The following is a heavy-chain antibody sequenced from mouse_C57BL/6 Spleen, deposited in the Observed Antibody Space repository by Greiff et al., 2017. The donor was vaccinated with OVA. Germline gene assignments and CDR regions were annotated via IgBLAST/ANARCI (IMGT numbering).Heavy chain of an antibody. CDR2: IWSDGST. CDR3: ARHSRQLRYGVITYAMDY. D-gene: IGHD3-2*02. V-gene: IGHV2-6-1*01. J-gene: IGHJ4*01. Sequence: VQLVESGPGLVAPSQSLSITCTVSGFSLTSYGVHWVRQPPGKGLEWLVVIWSDGSTTYNSALKSRLSISKDNSKSQVFLKMNSLQTDDTAMYYCARHSRQLRYGVITYAMDYWGQGTSVTVSS. CDR1: GFSLTSYG.